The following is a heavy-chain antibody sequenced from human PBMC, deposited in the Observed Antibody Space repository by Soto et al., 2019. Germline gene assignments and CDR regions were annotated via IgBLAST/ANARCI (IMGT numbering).Heavy chain of an antibody. D-gene: IGHD2-2*01. Sequence: GGSLRLSCAASGFTFSNFAMSWVRHAPGKGLEWVSEISGSTGTTYYADSVKGRFIISRDNSKNTLHLQMNSLRAEDTAVYYCAKDTSSSTYYMDVWGKGTTVTVSS. V-gene: IGHV3-23*01. CDR3: AKDTSSSTYYMDV. CDR1: GFTFSNFA. J-gene: IGHJ6*03. CDR2: ISGSTGTT.